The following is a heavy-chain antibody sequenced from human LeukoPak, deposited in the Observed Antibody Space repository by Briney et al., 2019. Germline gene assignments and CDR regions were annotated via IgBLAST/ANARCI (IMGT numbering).Heavy chain of an antibody. CDR3: ARDWVAYCSGGSCYRGFDF. CDR1: GFTFSSYG. D-gene: IGHD2-15*01. Sequence: PGGSLRLSCVASGFTFSSYGMHWVRQAPGQGLEWVANIKQEGSEKYYVGSAKGRFTISRDNAKNSLYLQMNSLRADDTAVYYCARDWVAYCSGGSCYRGFDFWGQGTLVTVSS. CDR2: IKQEGSEK. J-gene: IGHJ4*02. V-gene: IGHV3-7*01.